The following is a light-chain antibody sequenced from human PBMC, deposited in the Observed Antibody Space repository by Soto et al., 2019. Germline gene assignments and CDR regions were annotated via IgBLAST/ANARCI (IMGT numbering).Light chain of an antibody. CDR1: QSISSY. J-gene: IGKJ1*01. Sequence: IQMTQSPSSVSASVGDRVTITCRASQSISSYLNWYQQKPGKAPKRLIYAASSLQSGVPSRFSGSGSGTEFTLTISSLQPEDFATYYCLQHNSYWTFGQGTKVDIK. CDR2: AAS. V-gene: IGKV1-17*01. CDR3: LQHNSYWT.